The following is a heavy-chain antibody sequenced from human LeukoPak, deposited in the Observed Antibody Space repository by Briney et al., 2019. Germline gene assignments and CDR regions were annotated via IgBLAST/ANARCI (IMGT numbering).Heavy chain of an antibody. CDR1: GFTFSSYP. CDR2: ISYDGSNK. Sequence: PGGSLRLSCTASGFTFSSYPMHWVRQAPGKGLEWVAVISYDGSNKYYADSVKGRFTISRDNSKNTLYLQMNSLRAEDTAVYYCAKDRPGYDILTGYYMVYYFDYWGQGTLVTVSS. CDR3: AKDRPGYDILTGYYMVYYFDY. V-gene: IGHV3-30-3*01. D-gene: IGHD3-9*01. J-gene: IGHJ4*02.